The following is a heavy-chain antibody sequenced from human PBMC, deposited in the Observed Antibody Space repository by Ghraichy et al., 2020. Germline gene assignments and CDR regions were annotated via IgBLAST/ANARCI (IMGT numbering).Heavy chain of an antibody. J-gene: IGHJ4*02. CDR3: ARVGDTYFAFWSGYRNFDS. Sequence: TLSLTCAVYGGSFSSYYWSWIRQPPGKGLEWIGEISHSGNTNYNPSLKSRLTISVDTSKNQFSLKLSSVTAADAAVYYCARVGDTYFAFWSGYRNFDSWGQGTLVTVSS. CDR2: ISHSGNT. V-gene: IGHV4-34*01. D-gene: IGHD3-3*01. CDR1: GGSFSSYY.